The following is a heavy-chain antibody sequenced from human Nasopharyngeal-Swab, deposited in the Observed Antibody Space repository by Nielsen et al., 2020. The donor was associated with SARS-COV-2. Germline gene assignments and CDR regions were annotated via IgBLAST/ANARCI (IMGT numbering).Heavy chain of an antibody. CDR3: ARYGERITMFGVVIKEAFDI. J-gene: IGHJ3*02. CDR2: IYYSGST. V-gene: IGHV4-39*01. D-gene: IGHD3-3*01. Sequence: WIRQPPGKGLEWIGSIYYSGSTYYNPSLKSRVIISVDTSKNQFSLKLSSVTAADTAVYYCARYGERITMFGVVIKEAFDIWGQGAMVTVSS.